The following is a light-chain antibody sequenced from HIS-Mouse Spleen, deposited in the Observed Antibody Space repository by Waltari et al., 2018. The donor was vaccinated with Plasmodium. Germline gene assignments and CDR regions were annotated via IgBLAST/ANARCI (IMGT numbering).Light chain of an antibody. Sequence: EIVMTQSPDTLSVSPGERATLPCRASQRVSSNLAWYQQKPGQAPRLLIYGASTRATGIPARFSGSGSGTEFTLTISSLQSEDFAVYYCQQYNNWSFTFGPGTKVDIK. CDR3: QQYNNWSFT. V-gene: IGKV3-15*01. CDR1: QRVSSN. J-gene: IGKJ3*01. CDR2: GAS.